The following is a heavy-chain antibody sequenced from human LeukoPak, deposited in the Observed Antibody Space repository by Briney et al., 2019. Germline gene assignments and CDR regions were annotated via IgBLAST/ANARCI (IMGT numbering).Heavy chain of an antibody. CDR2: IYWNDDK. CDR1: GFSLSTSGVG. CDR3: SHSGVSYGGLDY. D-gene: IGHD5-18*01. Sequence: SGPTLVKPTQTLTLTCTFSGFSLSTSGVGVGWIRQPPGKALEWLALIYWNDDKRYSPSLKSRLTITKDTSKNQVVLTMTNMDPVDTTTYFCSHSGVSYGGLDYWGQGTLVTVSS. V-gene: IGHV2-5*01. J-gene: IGHJ4*02.